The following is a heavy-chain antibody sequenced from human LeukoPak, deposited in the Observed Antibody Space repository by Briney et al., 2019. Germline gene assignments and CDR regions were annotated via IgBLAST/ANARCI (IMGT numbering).Heavy chain of an antibody. CDR1: GFTFSSYW. V-gene: IGHV3-7*01. CDR2: VNQDGSKQ. Sequence: GGSLRLSCTASGFTFSSYWMSWVRQAAGKGLEWVANVNQDGSKQYYADSVKGRFTTSRDNAKNSLYLQMNSLRAEDTAVYYCVREKVGRRGGSPFDYWGQGTLVTVSS. CDR3: VREKVGRRGGSPFDY. J-gene: IGHJ4*02. D-gene: IGHD1-26*01.